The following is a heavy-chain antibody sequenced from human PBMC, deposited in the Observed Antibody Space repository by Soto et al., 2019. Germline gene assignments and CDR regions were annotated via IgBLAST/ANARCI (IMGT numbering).Heavy chain of an antibody. CDR3: ARGPSGDKVDY. CDR2: IYDGGPT. D-gene: IGHD7-27*01. CDR1: GGSITSAASC. Sequence: QVHLQESGPRLVSPSQPLSLTCTVSGGSITSAASCWSWIRQSPDKGLEWIGHIYDGGPTYSSPSLKGRVTISADTSETQFSLKLNSVSAADTAVYYCARGPSGDKVDYWGQGIQVTVSS. J-gene: IGHJ4*02. V-gene: IGHV4-30-4*01.